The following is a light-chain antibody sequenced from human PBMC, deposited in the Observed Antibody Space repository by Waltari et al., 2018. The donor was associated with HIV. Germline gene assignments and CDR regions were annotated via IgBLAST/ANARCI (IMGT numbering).Light chain of an antibody. CDR2: DVS. CDR3: CSYAGSYTYV. V-gene: IGLV2-11*01. J-gene: IGLJ1*01. Sequence: GSPGQSVTISCTGTSSDVGGYNYVSWYQQHPGKAPKLMIFDVSKRPSGVPDRFSGSRSGNTASLTISGLQAEDEADYYCCSYAGSYTYVFGTGTKVTVL. CDR1: SSDVGGYNY.